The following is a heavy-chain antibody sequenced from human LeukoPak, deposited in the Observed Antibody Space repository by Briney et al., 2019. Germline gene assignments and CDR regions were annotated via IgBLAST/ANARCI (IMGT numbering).Heavy chain of an antibody. J-gene: IGHJ6*03. CDR1: GFTFSSYA. Sequence: PGGSLGLSCAASGFTFSSYAMSWVRQAPGKGLEWVGRIKTKSEGGTTDYAAPAKGRFTISRDDSKNALFLQMDSLKSDDTAMYYCTTEFKELGSLFYFYYMDVWGTGTTVTISS. D-gene: IGHD3-10*01. CDR3: TTEFKELGSLFYFYYMDV. CDR2: IKTKSEGGTT. V-gene: IGHV3-15*01.